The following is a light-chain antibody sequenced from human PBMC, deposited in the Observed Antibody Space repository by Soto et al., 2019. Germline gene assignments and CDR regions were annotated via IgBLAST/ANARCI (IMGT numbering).Light chain of an antibody. CDR3: QQSYSTPFT. CDR1: QSISSY. V-gene: IGKV1-39*01. Sequence: DIQMTHSPSSLSASVGDRVTITCRASQSISSYLNWYQQKPGKAPKLLIYAASSLQSGVPSRFSGSGSGTDFALTISTLQPEDFAPYYCQQSYSTPFTFGGGTKVELK. J-gene: IGKJ4*01. CDR2: AAS.